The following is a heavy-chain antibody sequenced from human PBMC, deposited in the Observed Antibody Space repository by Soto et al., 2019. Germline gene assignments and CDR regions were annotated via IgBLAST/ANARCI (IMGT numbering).Heavy chain of an antibody. Sequence: PGGSLRLSCAASGFSFSSYGMHWVRQAPGKGLDWVAVIWYDGSNKYYAESVKGRFTISRDNSKNTLYVQMNSLTVEDTAVYYCARDQYTGSYFDACEVWGQGTIVTVSS. CDR1: GFSFSSYG. V-gene: IGHV3-33*01. J-gene: IGHJ3*01. CDR3: ARDQYTGSYFDACEV. CDR2: IWYDGSNK. D-gene: IGHD1-26*01.